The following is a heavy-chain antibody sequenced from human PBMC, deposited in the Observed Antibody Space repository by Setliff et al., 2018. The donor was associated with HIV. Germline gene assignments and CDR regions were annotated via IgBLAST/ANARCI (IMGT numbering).Heavy chain of an antibody. CDR2: IYTSGST. CDR3: ARYRNDAFDV. Sequence: PSETLSLTCTVSGGSISSYYWSWIRQSPGKGLEWIGYIYTSGSTNYNPSLKSRVTISVDTSKNQFSLNLTSVTAADTALYYCARYRNDAFDVWGQGTMVTVSS. D-gene: IGHD3-16*02. CDR1: GGSISSYY. J-gene: IGHJ3*01. V-gene: IGHV4-59*01.